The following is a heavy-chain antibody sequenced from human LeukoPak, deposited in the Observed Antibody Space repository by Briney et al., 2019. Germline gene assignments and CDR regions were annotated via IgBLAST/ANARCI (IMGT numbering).Heavy chain of an antibody. V-gene: IGHV1-2*02. CDR2: INPNSGGT. J-gene: IGHJ4*02. CDR1: GYTFTGYY. CDR3: ARAKYYYDSSGYFDY. D-gene: IGHD3-22*01. Sequence: ASVKVSRKASGYTFTGYYMHWVRQAPGQGLEWMGWINPNSGGTNYAQKFQGRVTMTRDTSISTAYMELSRLRSDDTAVYYCARAKYYYDSSGYFDYWGQGTLVTVSS.